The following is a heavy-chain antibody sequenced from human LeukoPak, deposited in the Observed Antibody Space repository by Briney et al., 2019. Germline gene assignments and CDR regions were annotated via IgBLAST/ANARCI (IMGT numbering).Heavy chain of an antibody. CDR2: ISAYNGNR. CDR1: GYXFTSYG. Sequence: ASVKVSCKASGYXFTSYGISWVRQAPGQGLEWMGRISAYNGNRNYAQQLQGRVTMTTDTSTTTAYMEQRSLRTDDTAVYYCAGAISRGLVLVITGDYWGQGTLVTVSS. D-gene: IGHD3-22*01. CDR3: AGAISRGLVLVITGDY. J-gene: IGHJ4*01. V-gene: IGHV1-18*01.